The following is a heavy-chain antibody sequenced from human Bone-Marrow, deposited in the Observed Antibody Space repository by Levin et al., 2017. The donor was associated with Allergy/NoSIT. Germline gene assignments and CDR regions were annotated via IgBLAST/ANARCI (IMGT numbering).Heavy chain of an antibody. CDR1: GGSISSGGYY. CDR2: IYYSGTT. CDR3: VRSGSGSNWFDP. D-gene: IGHD3-10*01. Sequence: SSETLSLTCTVSGGSISSGGYYWNWIRQRPGKGLEWIGYIYYSGTTDYNPSLKSRLTISVDTSKNQFSLKLSSVTAADTAIYYCVRSGSGSNWFDPWGQGTLVTVSS. V-gene: IGHV4-31*03. J-gene: IGHJ5*02.